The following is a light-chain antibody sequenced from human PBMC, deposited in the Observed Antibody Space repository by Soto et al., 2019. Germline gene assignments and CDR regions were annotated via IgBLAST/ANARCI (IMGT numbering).Light chain of an antibody. V-gene: IGKV1-27*01. CDR2: AAS. J-gene: IGKJ4*01. Sequence: DIQMTQAPSSLSASVGDRVTITCRARQGISSYLALYQQKAGKVPNLLIYAASTLQSGVPPRFSGSGSGTDFTLTISSLQPADVETYYCQKYNSAPFTFGGGTTVEIK. CDR3: QKYNSAPFT. CDR1: QGISSY.